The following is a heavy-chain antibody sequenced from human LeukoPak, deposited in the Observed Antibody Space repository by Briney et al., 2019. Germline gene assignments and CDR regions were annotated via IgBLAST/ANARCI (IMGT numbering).Heavy chain of an antibody. J-gene: IGHJ6*02. D-gene: IGHD3-3*01. Sequence: ASVKVSCKASGYTFTSYDINWVRQATGQGLEWMGWINPNSGNTGYAQKFQGRVTMTRNTSISTAYMELSSLRSEDTAVYYCARGGITIFGVVNYDYYGMDVWGQGTTVTVSS. CDR1: GYTFTSYD. CDR3: ARGGITIFGVVNYDYYGMDV. CDR2: INPNSGNT. V-gene: IGHV1-8*01.